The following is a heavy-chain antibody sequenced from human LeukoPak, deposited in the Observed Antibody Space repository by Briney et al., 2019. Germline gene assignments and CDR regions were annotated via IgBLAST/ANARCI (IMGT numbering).Heavy chain of an antibody. D-gene: IGHD2-2*01. Sequence: ASVKVSCKVSGGTFSSYAISWVRQAPGQGLEWMGRIIPILGIANYAQKFQGRVTITADKSTSTAYMELSSLRSEDTAVYYCARDLGYCSSTSCQSWFDPWGQGTLVTVSS. V-gene: IGHV1-69*04. CDR2: IIPILGIA. CDR1: GGTFSSYA. CDR3: ARDLGYCSSTSCQSWFDP. J-gene: IGHJ5*02.